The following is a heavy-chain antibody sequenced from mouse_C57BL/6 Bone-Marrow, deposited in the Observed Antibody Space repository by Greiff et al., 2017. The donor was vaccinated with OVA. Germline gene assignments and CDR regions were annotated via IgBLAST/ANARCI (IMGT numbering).Heavy chain of an antibody. CDR1: GYAFTNYL. V-gene: IGHV1-54*01. Sequence: VQLQQSGAELVRPGTSVKVSCKASGYAFTNYLIEWVKQRPGQGLEWIGVINPGSGGTNYNEKFKGKATLTAEKSSSTAYMQLSSLTSEDSAVYFCARSYYDYDGDYAMDYWGQGTSVTVSS. CDR2: INPGSGGT. D-gene: IGHD2-4*01. J-gene: IGHJ4*01. CDR3: ARSYYDYDGDYAMDY.